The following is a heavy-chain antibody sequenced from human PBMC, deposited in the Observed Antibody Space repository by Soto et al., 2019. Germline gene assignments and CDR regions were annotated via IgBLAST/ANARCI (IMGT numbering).Heavy chain of an antibody. J-gene: IGHJ4*02. CDR1: GGTFSSYA. V-gene: IGHV1-69*12. CDR3: ARDVLAAAGTAG. D-gene: IGHD6-13*01. CDR2: IIPIFGTA. Sequence: QVQLVQSGAEVKKPGSSVKVSCKASGGTFSSYAISWVRQAPGQGLEWMGGIIPIFGTANYAQKFQGRVTMTAGESTSRAYMELSSLRSEATAVYYCARDVLAAAGTAGGGQGTLVTVSS.